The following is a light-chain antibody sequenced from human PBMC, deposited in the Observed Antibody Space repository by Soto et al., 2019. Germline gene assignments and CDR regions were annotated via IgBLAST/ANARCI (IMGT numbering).Light chain of an antibody. Sequence: EIVMTQSPATLSVSPGDRATLSCRASQSVSSNLAWYQQRPGQAPRLLIYGASTRATGIPARFSGSGSGTEFTLTISSLQSEDFAVYYCQRYNNWPLTFGGGTKVESK. CDR1: QSVSSN. CDR3: QRYNNWPLT. J-gene: IGKJ4*01. V-gene: IGKV3-15*01. CDR2: GAS.